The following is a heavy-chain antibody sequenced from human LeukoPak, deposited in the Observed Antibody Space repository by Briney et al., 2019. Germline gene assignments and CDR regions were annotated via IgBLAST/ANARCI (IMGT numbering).Heavy chain of an antibody. CDR1: GGSISSGGYS. CDR3: AREAQQYYDSSGYL. V-gene: IGHV4-30-2*01. D-gene: IGHD3-22*01. J-gene: IGHJ2*01. Sequence: PSQTLSLTCAVSGGSISSGGYSWSWIRQPAGKGLEWIGYIYHSGSTYYNPSLKSRVTISVDRSKNQFSLKLSSVTAADTAVYYCAREAQQYYDSSGYLWGRGTLVTVSS. CDR2: IYHSGST.